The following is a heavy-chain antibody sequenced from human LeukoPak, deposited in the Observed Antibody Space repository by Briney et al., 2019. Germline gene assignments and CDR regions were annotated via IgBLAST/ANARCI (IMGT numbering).Heavy chain of an antibody. J-gene: IGHJ6*03. CDR1: GGSISSYY. D-gene: IGHD2-2*01. CDR3: ARDVVPAAIGDYYYMDV. CDR2: IYYGGST. Sequence: SETLSLTCTVSGGSISSYYWSWIRQPPGKGLEWIGYIYYGGSTNYNPSLKSRVTISVDTSKNQFSLKLSSVTAADTAVYYCARDVVPAAIGDYYYMDVWGKGTTVTVSS. V-gene: IGHV4-59*01.